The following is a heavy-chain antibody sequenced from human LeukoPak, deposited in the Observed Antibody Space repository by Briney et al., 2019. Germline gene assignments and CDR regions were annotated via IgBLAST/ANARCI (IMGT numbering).Heavy chain of an antibody. D-gene: IGHD6-19*01. J-gene: IGHJ4*02. CDR1: GGSIGSDY. Sequence: SDTLSLTCTVSGGSIGSDYWTWIRQPPGKGLEYIGYIYYTGGTNYNPSLKSRVTISVDTSKNQFSLKLSSVTAADTAVYFCAKYGNSGWVIDNWGQGTLVTVSS. V-gene: IGHV4-59*08. CDR3: AKYGNSGWVIDN. CDR2: IYYTGGT.